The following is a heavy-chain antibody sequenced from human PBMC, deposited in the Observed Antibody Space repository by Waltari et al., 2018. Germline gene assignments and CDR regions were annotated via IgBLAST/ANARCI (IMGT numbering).Heavy chain of an antibody. Sequence: QMHLQESGPGLVQPSETLSLTCALSGYSLCNNYYWAWIRQSPEKGLEWMGAIHHTGTTYYNPSLNSRITMSVDTPNNQFSLKLNSVTAADTAVYYCARGGYHPANFDFWGQGILVTVSS. CDR1: GYSLCNNYY. CDR2: IHHTGTT. V-gene: IGHV4-38-2*01. CDR3: ARGGYHPANFDF. D-gene: IGHD2-15*01. J-gene: IGHJ4*02.